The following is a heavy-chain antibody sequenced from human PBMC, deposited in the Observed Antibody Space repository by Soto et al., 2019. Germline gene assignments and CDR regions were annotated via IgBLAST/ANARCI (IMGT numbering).Heavy chain of an antibody. CDR1: GFTFSSYA. D-gene: IGHD2-15*01. CDR2: ISGSGGST. Sequence: ESGGGLVQPGGSLRLSCAASGFTFSSYAMSWVRQAPGKGLEWVSAISGSGGSTYYADSVKGRFTISRDNSKNTLYLQMNSLRAEDTAVYYCARVVVVAATISILSSFDYWGQGTLVTVSS. J-gene: IGHJ4*02. V-gene: IGHV3-23*01. CDR3: ARVVVVAATISILSSFDY.